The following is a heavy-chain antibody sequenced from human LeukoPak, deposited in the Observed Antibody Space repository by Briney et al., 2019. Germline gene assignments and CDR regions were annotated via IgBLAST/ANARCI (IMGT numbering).Heavy chain of an antibody. CDR1: GGTFSSYA. V-gene: IGHV1-69*01. CDR3: ASRYYGSGSYYLYYYMDV. J-gene: IGHJ6*03. Sequence: GSSVKVSCKASGGTFSSYAISWVRQAPGQGLEWMGGIIPIFGTANYAQKFQGRVTITADESTSTAYMELSSLRSEDTAVYYCASRYYGSGSYYLYYYMDVWGKGTTVTVSS. CDR2: IIPIFGTA. D-gene: IGHD3-10*01.